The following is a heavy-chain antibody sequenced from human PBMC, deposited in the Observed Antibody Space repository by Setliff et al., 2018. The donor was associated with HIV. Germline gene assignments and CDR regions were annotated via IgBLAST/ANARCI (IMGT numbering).Heavy chain of an antibody. V-gene: IGHV1-3*04. J-gene: IGHJ4*02. Sequence: ASVKVSCKASGYTFRNYAVHWVRQAPGQRLEWMGWIDSGNGNTKISPKFQDRVTIIRDTSATTGYMEVNSLRPEDTAVYYCARDRIPKRGYTYREPDFDSWGQGTLVTVSS. CDR2: IDSGNGNT. D-gene: IGHD3-16*02. CDR1: GYTFRNYA. CDR3: ARDRIPKRGYTYREPDFDS.